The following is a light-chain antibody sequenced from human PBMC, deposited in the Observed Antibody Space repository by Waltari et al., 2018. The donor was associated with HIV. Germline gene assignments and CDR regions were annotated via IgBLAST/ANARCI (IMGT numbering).Light chain of an antibody. CDR3: GAWDNSRSVYV. Sequence: QSVLTQPPSVSAAPGQKVTISCSGSSSNIGDNFVFWYQHFPERAPNLLIYDNDNRPPGTRDRFPYSKSGTAATLDITGLQTGDEADYYCGAWDNSRSVYVFGTGTKVTVL. V-gene: IGLV1-51*01. CDR1: SSNIGDNF. CDR2: DND. J-gene: IGLJ1*01.